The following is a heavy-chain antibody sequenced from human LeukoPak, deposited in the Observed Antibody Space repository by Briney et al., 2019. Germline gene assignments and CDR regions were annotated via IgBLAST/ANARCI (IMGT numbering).Heavy chain of an antibody. J-gene: IGHJ4*02. CDR3: ARDRSISVMGVDY. CDR2: SGSSSTM. Sequence: SGSSSTMYYADSVKGRFTISRDNAKNSLYLQMNSLRAEDTAVYYCARDRSISVMGVDYWGQGTLVTVSS. D-gene: IGHD3-16*01. V-gene: IGHV3-11*01.